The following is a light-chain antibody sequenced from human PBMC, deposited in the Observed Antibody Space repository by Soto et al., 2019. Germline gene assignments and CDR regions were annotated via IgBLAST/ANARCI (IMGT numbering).Light chain of an antibody. V-gene: IGLV2-14*01. J-gene: IGLJ1*01. Sequence: LTQPASVSGSPGQSISISCTGTSSDVGGYNYVSWYQQHPGKAPKLLIYEVTNRPSGVSNRFSGSKSGNTASLTISGLQAEDEADYYCSSYTSRTPIVFGTGTKVTVL. CDR2: EVT. CDR1: SSDVGGYNY. CDR3: SSYTSRTPIV.